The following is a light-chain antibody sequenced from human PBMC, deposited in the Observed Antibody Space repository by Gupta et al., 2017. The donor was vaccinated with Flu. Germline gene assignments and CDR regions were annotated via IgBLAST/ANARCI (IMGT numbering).Light chain of an antibody. V-gene: IGKV3-20*01. CDR3: QQNGNSPIT. Sequence: ETVLTQTPGTLSLSPGDRATLSCRARQSVSSNYLAWYQQKPGQAPRLLIYAASSRATGIPDRFSGSGSGTEFTLTISRREPEDFAMYYCQQNGNSPITFGQRTRLEIK. CDR1: QSVSSNY. J-gene: IGKJ5*01. CDR2: AAS.